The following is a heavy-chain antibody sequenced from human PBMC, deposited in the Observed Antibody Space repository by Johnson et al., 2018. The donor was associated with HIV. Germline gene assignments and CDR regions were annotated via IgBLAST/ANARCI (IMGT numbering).Heavy chain of an antibody. V-gene: IGHV3-7*03. CDR3: ARLIVGAPGAFDI. J-gene: IGHJ3*02. Sequence: EVQLVESGGGLVQPGGSLRLSCAASGFTVSSNYMSWVRQAPGKGLEWVANIKQDGREKYYVDSVKGRFTISRDNAKNSLYLQMNSLRAEDTAVYYCARLIVGAPGAFDIWGQGTMVTVSS. CDR1: GFTVSSNY. CDR2: IKQDGREK. D-gene: IGHD1-26*01.